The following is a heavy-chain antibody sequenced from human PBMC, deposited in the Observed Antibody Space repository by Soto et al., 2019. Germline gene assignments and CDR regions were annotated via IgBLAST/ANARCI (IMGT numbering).Heavy chain of an antibody. D-gene: IGHD3-3*01. CDR1: GYTFTSYD. Sequence: ASVKVSCKASGYTFTSYDINWVRQATGQGLEWMGWMNPNSGNTGYAQKFQGRVTMTRNTSISTAYMELSSLRSEDTAVYYCARGLRFLEWLPIHYYYYGMDVWGQGTTVTVSS. J-gene: IGHJ6*02. CDR2: MNPNSGNT. V-gene: IGHV1-8*01. CDR3: ARGLRFLEWLPIHYYYYGMDV.